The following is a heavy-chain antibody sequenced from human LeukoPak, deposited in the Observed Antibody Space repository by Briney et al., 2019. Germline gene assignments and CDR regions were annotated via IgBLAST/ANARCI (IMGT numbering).Heavy chain of an antibody. V-gene: IGHV1-69*05. Sequence: SVKVSCKASGGTFSSNTVSWVRQAPGQGLEWMGGIIPIFETANYAQKFQGRVTITTDESTSTAHMELSSLRSEDTAVYYCARGNGAVAIDDAFDIWGQGTLVTVSS. CDR1: GGTFSSNT. J-gene: IGHJ3*02. D-gene: IGHD6-19*01. CDR3: ARGNGAVAIDDAFDI. CDR2: IIPIFETA.